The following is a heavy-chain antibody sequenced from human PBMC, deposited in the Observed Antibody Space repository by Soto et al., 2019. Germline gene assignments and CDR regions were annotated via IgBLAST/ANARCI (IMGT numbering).Heavy chain of an antibody. CDR1: GVTFSSFG. D-gene: IGHD3-10*01. CDR3: TSDRYPRFYHGSGSYPYY. Sequence: PGGSLRLSCAASGVTFSSFGMSWVRQAPGKGLEWVANIKTDGSETHYVDSVKGRFTISRDNPKTSLFLQMNSLRVEDTAVYFCTSDRYPRFYHGSGSYPYYWGQGTPVTVSS. CDR2: IKTDGSET. V-gene: IGHV3-7*03. J-gene: IGHJ4*02.